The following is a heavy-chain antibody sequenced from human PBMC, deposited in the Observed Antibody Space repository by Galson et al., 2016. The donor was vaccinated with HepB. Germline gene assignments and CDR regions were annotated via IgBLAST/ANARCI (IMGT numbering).Heavy chain of an antibody. D-gene: IGHD3-22*01. V-gene: IGHV1-69*13. CDR2: IIPIFGTA. J-gene: IGHJ4*02. CDR3: ASRYGHYYDSSGPPYNY. CDR1: GGTFSSYA. Sequence: SVKVSCKASGGTFSSYAISWVRQAPGQGLEWMGGIIPIFGTANYAQKFQGRVTITADESTSPADMELSSLRSEDTAVYYCASRYGHYYDSSGPPYNYWGQGTLVTVSS.